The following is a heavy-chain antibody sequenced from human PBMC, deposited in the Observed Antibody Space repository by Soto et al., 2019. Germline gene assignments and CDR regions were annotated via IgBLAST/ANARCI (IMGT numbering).Heavy chain of an antibody. D-gene: IGHD1-26*01. CDR3: ARWELLDLYYGMDV. Sequence: SLKVSCKASGYTFTSYGISWVRQAPGQGLEWMGWISAYNGNTNYAQKLQGRVTMTTDTSTSTAYMELRSLRSDDTAVYYCARWELLDLYYGMDVWGQGTTVTVSS. CDR1: GYTFTSYG. V-gene: IGHV1-18*01. CDR2: ISAYNGNT. J-gene: IGHJ6*02.